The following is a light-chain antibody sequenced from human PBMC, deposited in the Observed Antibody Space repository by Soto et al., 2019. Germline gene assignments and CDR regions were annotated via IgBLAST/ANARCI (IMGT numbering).Light chain of an antibody. V-gene: IGLV1-44*01. CDR1: SSNIGSNT. CDR2: SNS. Sequence: QSVLSQPPSASGTHGQRVTISFSGSSSNIGSNTVNWYQQFPGAAPKLLIYSNSQRPSGVPDRFSGSKSGTSASLAISGLQSEDEADYYCAAWDVSLNACVFGTGTKVTVL. CDR3: AAWDVSLNACV. J-gene: IGLJ1*01.